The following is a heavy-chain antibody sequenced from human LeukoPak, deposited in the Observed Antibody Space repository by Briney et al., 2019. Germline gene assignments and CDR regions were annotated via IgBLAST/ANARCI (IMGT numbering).Heavy chain of an antibody. V-gene: IGHV3-21*01. CDR3: ARDGYPSYYYDSSGYDAFDI. D-gene: IGHD3-22*01. Sequence: GGSLRLSCAASGFTFSSYSRNWVRQAPGNGLEWGSSISSSSSYIYYADSVKGRFTISRDNAKNSLYLQMNSLRAEDTAVYYCARDGYPSYYYDSSGYDAFDIWGQGTMVTVSS. J-gene: IGHJ3*02. CDR1: GFTFSSYS. CDR2: ISSSSSYI.